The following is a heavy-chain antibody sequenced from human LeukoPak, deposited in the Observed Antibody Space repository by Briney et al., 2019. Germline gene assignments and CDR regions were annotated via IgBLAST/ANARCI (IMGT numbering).Heavy chain of an antibody. V-gene: IGHV3-74*03. CDR2: INGAGTST. Sequence: GGSLRVSCEASGFIFNTYWIYWVRQAPGKGLVWVSRINGAGTSTMYADSVKGRFTISRDNAKNSLYLHMNSLRAEDTAVYYCARDYGGSSPFDYWGQGTLVTVSS. CDR1: GFIFNTYW. D-gene: IGHD4-23*01. CDR3: ARDYGGSSPFDY. J-gene: IGHJ4*02.